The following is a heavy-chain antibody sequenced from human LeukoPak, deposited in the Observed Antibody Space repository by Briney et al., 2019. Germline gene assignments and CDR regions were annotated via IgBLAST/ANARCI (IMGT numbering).Heavy chain of an antibody. D-gene: IGHD5-12*01. CDR3: ARVSSRANSAYAFDD. Sequence: PGGSLRLSCAGSGFIFRNNEMTWVRQAPGKGLEWISFITSSGKTTSYADSVKGRFTISRDNAKNSLFLQMNSLRAEDTAVYYCARVSSRANSAYAFDDWGQGTLVTVSS. CDR2: ITSSGKTT. J-gene: IGHJ4*02. CDR1: GFIFRNNE. V-gene: IGHV3-48*03.